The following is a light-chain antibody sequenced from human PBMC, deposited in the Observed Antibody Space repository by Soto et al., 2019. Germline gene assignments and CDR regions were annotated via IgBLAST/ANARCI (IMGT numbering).Light chain of an antibody. J-gene: IGKJ5*01. CDR2: GAF. Sequence: TQSPSSLSESVGDRDTITCRASPSVTNYLAWYQQKPGQAPRLLIYGAFNRATGIPARFSGSGSGTDFTLTISSLEPEDFAVYYCQQRNIWPPVTFGQGTRLEIK. V-gene: IGKV3-11*01. CDR1: PSVTNY. CDR3: QQRNIWPPVT.